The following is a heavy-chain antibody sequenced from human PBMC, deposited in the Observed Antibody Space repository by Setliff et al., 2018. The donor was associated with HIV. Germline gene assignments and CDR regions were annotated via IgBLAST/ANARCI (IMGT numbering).Heavy chain of an antibody. CDR3: ARHLTGRLFDS. CDR1: GDSIITYY. CDR2: IHHSGSS. V-gene: IGHV4-59*08. J-gene: IGHJ5*01. Sequence: SETLSLTCTVSGDSIITYYWTWIRQPPGKGLEWIGYIHHSGSSDYTPSLRSRVTMSVDTSKNQFSLKLTSVTAADTAAYYCARHLTGRLFDSWGQGTLVTVSS.